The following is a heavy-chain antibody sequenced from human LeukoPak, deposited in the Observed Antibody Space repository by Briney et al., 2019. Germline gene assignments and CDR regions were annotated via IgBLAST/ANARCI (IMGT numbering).Heavy chain of an antibody. V-gene: IGHV4-59*08. Sequence: PSETLSLTCTVSGGSISSYYWSWIRQPPGKGLEWIGYIYYSGSTNYNPSLKSRVTISVDTSKNQFSLKLSSVTAADTAVYYCARPYCGGDCWFDPWGQGTLVTVSS. CDR2: IYYSGST. CDR1: GGSISSYY. D-gene: IGHD2-21*02. CDR3: ARPYCGGDCWFDP. J-gene: IGHJ5*02.